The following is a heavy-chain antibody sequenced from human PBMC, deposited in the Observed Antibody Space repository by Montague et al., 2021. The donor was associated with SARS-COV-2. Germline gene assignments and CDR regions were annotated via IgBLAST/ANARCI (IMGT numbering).Heavy chain of an antibody. J-gene: IGHJ4*02. V-gene: IGHV2-70*11. CDR3: AREIAAAGPALDY. Sequence: PALVKLTQTLTLTCTFSGFSLSTSGMCVSWIRQPPGKALEWHARIDWDXEKYYSTSLKTRLTISKDTSKNQVVLTMTNMDPVDTATYYCAREIAAAGPALDYWGQGTLVTVSS. CDR1: GFSLSTSGMC. CDR2: IDWDXEK. D-gene: IGHD6-13*01.